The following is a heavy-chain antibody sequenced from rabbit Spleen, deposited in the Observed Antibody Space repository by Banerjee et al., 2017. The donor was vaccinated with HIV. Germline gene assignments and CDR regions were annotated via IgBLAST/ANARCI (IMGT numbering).Heavy chain of an antibody. D-gene: IGHD8-1*01. CDR2: IVGSSSGFT. V-gene: IGHV1S45*01. CDR1: EFPSSSSNS. Sequence: RWGDSGGGLSPPEDSRELTSKASEFPSSSSNSICWARQPPGKGLEWISCIVGSSSGFTYSATWAKGRFTISKTSSTTVTLQMTSLTAADTATYFCARDTGSSFSSYGMDLWGPGTLVTVS. CDR3: ARDTGSSFSSYGMDL. J-gene: IGHJ6*01.